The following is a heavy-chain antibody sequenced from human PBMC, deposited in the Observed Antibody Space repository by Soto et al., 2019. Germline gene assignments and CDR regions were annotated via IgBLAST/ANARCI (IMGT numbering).Heavy chain of an antibody. Sequence: EVQLFESGGGLVQPGGSLRLSCAASGFTFSSYAMTWVRQAPAQGLEWVSGISGSGGGTYYADSVKGRFTISRDSSKNTLYLQMDSLRAEDTAVYYCAKKTDSSSPWGALDIWGQGTMVSVSS. D-gene: IGHD6-6*01. J-gene: IGHJ3*02. CDR3: AKKTDSSSPWGALDI. CDR2: ISGSGGGT. V-gene: IGHV3-23*01. CDR1: GFTFSSYA.